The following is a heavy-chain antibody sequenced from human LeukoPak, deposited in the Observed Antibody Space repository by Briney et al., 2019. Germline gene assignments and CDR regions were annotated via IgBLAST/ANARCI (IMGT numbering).Heavy chain of an antibody. Sequence: SETLSLTCTVSGGSISSSSYYWGWIRQPPGKGLEWIGSIYYSGSTYYNPSLKSRVTISVDTSKNQFSLKLSSVTAADTAVCYCARHTKMQWLALPYYFDYWGQGTLVTVSS. J-gene: IGHJ4*02. D-gene: IGHD6-19*01. V-gene: IGHV4-39*01. CDR3: ARHTKMQWLALPYYFDY. CDR1: GGSISSSSYY. CDR2: IYYSGST.